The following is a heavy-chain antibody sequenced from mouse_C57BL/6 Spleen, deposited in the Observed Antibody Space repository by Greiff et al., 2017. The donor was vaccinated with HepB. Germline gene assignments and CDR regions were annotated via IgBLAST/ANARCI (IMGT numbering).Heavy chain of an antibody. CDR2: INYDGSST. J-gene: IGHJ1*03. D-gene: IGHD1-1*01. V-gene: IGHV5-16*01. Sequence: EVKLVESEGGLVQPGSSMKLSCTASGFTFSDYYMAWVRQVPEKGLEWVANINYDGSSTYYLDSLKSRFIISRDNAKNILYLQMSSLKSEDTATYYCARDTSTTVVAHWYFDVWGTGTTVTVSS. CDR1: GFTFSDYY. CDR3: ARDTSTTVVAHWYFDV.